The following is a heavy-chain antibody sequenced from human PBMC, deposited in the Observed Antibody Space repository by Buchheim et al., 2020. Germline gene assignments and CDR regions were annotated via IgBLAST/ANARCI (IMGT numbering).Heavy chain of an antibody. J-gene: IGHJ6*02. Sequence: EVQLVESGGGLVQPGGSLRLSCAASGFTFSSYAMSWVRQAPGKGLEWVSAISGSGGSTYYADSVKGRFTISRDNFKNTLYLQMNSLRAEDTAVYYCAKDTDSGYVAGQYYYYGMDVWGQGTT. CDR3: AKDTDSGYVAGQYYYYGMDV. CDR1: GFTFSSYA. V-gene: IGHV3-23*04. D-gene: IGHD5-12*01. CDR2: ISGSGGST.